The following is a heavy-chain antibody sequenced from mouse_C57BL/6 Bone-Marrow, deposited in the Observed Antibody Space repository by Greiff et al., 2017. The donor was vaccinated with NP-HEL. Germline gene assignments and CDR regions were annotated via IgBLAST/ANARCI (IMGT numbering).Heavy chain of an antibody. V-gene: IGHV5-4*01. CDR1: GFTFSSYA. CDR3: AREGYYYGSSWYFDV. CDR2: ISDGGSYT. Sequence: VQLKESGGGLVKPGGSLKLSCAASGFTFSSYAMSWVRQTPEKRLEWVATISDGGSYTYYLDNVKGRFTISRDNAKNNLYLQMSHLKSEDTAMYYCAREGYYYGSSWYFDVWGTGTTVTVSS. D-gene: IGHD1-1*01. J-gene: IGHJ1*03.